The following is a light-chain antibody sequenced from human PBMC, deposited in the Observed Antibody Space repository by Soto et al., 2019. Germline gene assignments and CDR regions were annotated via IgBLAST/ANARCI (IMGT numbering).Light chain of an antibody. Sequence: QSALTQPASVSGSPGQSITISCTGTSSDVGGYNYVSWYQQHPGKAPKLMIYEVNNRPSGASNRFSGSKSGNTASLTISGLQAEDEASYYCSSYTSRNNVVFGGGTKLTVL. J-gene: IGLJ2*01. CDR1: SSDVGGYNY. CDR2: EVN. V-gene: IGLV2-14*01. CDR3: SSYTSRNNVV.